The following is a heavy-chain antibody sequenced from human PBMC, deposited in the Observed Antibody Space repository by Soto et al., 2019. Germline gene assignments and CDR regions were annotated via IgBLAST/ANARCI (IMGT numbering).Heavy chain of an antibody. J-gene: IGHJ4*02. CDR3: ARSSGDTWEQYYFDY. CDR2: ISGRGGST. D-gene: IGHD1-1*01. CDR1: GFIFSDYS. Sequence: EVQLLESGGGLVLPGGSLRLSCAASGFIFSDYSMSWVRQAPGKGLEWVSGISGRGGSTYYADSVKGRFTISRDSYRTTLFLQMNSFRAEDTALYFCARSSGDTWEQYYFDYWGQGTLVPVSS. V-gene: IGHV3-23*01.